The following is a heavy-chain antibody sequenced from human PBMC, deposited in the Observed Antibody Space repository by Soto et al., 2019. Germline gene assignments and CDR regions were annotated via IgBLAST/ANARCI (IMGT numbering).Heavy chain of an antibody. D-gene: IGHD1-26*01. CDR1: GYSFTNYW. CDR2: IYVGDSDT. CDR3: ARQMGATPVSFDY. Sequence: GESLKISCKGSGYSFTNYWIGWVRQMPGKGLEWMGIIYVGDSDTRYSPSFQGQVTISADKSISTAYLQWSSLKASDTAMYYCARQMGATPVSFDYWGQGTLVTVSS. J-gene: IGHJ4*02. V-gene: IGHV5-51*01.